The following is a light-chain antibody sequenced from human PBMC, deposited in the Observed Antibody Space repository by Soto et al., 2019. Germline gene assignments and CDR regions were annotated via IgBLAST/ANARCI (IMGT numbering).Light chain of an antibody. CDR1: QSVSSSY. CDR3: EQYGSSPPKT. Sequence: EIVLTQSPGTLSLSPGERATLSCRASQSVSSSYLAWYQQKPGQAPSLLIYGSSSRATGIPDRFSGSGSGRDFTLTISRLEPEDFAVYYCEQYGSSPPKTFGQGTKVEIK. V-gene: IGKV3-20*01. CDR2: GSS. J-gene: IGKJ1*01.